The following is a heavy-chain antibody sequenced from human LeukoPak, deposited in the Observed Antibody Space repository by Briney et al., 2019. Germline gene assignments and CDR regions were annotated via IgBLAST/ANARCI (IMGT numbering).Heavy chain of an antibody. D-gene: IGHD3-22*01. CDR2: ITWNSGNT. J-gene: IGHJ3*02. V-gene: IGHV3-9*01. Sequence: QPGRSLRLSCAASGFTFDDFAMHWVRQAPGKGLEWVSGITWNSGNTDYADSAKGRFTISRDNAKNSLYLQMNSLSAEDTALYYCVRRGLSVRNAFDIWGQGTMVTVSS. CDR3: VRRGLSVRNAFDI. CDR1: GFTFDDFA.